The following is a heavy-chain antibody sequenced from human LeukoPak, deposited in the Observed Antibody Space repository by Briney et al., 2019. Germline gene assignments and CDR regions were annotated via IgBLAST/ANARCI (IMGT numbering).Heavy chain of an antibody. CDR3: ARLYFDFLSGYLDH. Sequence: PSETLSLTSTVSGGSITTHDNYWGWIRQPPGKGLEWIGSISHSGNTHYSPSLQSRVTMSADTSRNNFSLKLSSVTAADTAVYYCARLYFDFLSGYLDHWGQGTLVTVSS. V-gene: IGHV4-39*02. CDR2: ISHSGNT. CDR1: GGSITTHDNY. J-gene: IGHJ5*02. D-gene: IGHD3-3*01.